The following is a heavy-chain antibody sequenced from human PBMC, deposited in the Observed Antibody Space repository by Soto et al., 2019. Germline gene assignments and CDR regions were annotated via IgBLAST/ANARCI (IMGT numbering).Heavy chain of an antibody. CDR3: ASQKYSSSYYSYYYGMDV. Sequence: EVQLVESGGGLVQPGGSLRLSCAASGFTFSIYSMTWVRQAPGKGLEWVSYISSRSSTIYYIDSVKCRFTNSRDNAKNSLYMQMNSLRDENMAVYYCASQKYSSSYYSYYYGMDVWGQGTTVTVSS. J-gene: IGHJ6*02. D-gene: IGHD2-2*01. CDR2: ISSRSSTI. V-gene: IGHV3-48*02. CDR1: GFTFSIYS.